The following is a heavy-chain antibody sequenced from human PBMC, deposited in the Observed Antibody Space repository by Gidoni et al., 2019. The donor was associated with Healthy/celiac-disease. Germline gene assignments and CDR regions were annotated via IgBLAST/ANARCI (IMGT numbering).Heavy chain of an antibody. D-gene: IGHD6-19*01. Sequence: QVLLQQWGAGLLKPSETLSLTCAVYGGSFSGYYWSWIRQPPGKGLEWIGEINHSGSTNYNPSLKSRVTISVDTSKNQFSLKLSSVTAADTAVYYCARGSSGWYSNWFDPWGQGTLVTVSS. V-gene: IGHV4-34*01. CDR2: INHSGST. J-gene: IGHJ5*02. CDR3: ARGSSGWYSNWFDP. CDR1: GGSFSGYY.